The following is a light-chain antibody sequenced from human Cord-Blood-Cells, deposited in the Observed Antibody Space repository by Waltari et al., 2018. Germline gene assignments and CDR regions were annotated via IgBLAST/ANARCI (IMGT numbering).Light chain of an antibody. Sequence: QSALTQLPSASGSTGQSVTIACTGTSSAVGGYNYVPWYQQHPGKAPKLMIYEVSKRPSGVPDRFSGSKSGNTASLTVSGLQAEDEADYYCSSYAGSNNYVFGTGTKVTVL. V-gene: IGLV2-8*01. CDR3: SSYAGSNNYV. CDR2: EVS. J-gene: IGLJ1*01. CDR1: SSAVGGYNY.